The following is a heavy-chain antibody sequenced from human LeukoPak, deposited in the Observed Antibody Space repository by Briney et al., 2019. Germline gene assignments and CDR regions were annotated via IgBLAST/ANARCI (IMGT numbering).Heavy chain of an antibody. D-gene: IGHD3-10*01. CDR2: VYYSGST. V-gene: IGHV4-59*01. J-gene: IGHJ4*02. Sequence: SETLSLTCTVSGGSISNYYWSWIRQPPGKGLEWIGYVYYSGSTDYNPSLRSRVTISLDTSKNQFSLILSSVTAADTAMYYCARFLYGSGNDYWGQGTLVTVSS. CDR3: ARFLYGSGNDY. CDR1: GGSISNYY.